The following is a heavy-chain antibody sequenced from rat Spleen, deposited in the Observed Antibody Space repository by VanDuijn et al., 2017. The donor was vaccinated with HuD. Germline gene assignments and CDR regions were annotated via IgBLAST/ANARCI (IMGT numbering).Heavy chain of an antibody. D-gene: IGHD1-3*01. V-gene: IGHV2-6*01. CDR1: GFSLISYT. CDR2: ISSGGNT. CDR3: ARLTIGS. Sequence: QVQLKESGPGLVQPSQTLSLTCTVSGFSLISYTVSWVRQPPGKGLEWIAAISSGGNTYYNSALKSRLSISRDTSKSQVFLKMNSLQTEDTAMYFCARLTIGSWGQGVMVTVSS. J-gene: IGHJ2*01.